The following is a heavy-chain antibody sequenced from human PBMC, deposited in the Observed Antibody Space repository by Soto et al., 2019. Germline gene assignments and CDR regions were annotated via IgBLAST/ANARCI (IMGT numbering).Heavy chain of an antibody. D-gene: IGHD6-19*01. CDR3: ARIAVAGTDYYYYGMDV. CDR1: GVSVSSNTAA. CDR2: TFYRSKWYH. Sequence: SQTLSLTCALSGVSVSSNTAAWNWIRQSPSRGLEWLGRTFYRSKWYHDYAVSVKSRITINPDTSKNQFSLQLNSVAPEDTAVYYCARIAVAGTDYYYYGMDVWGQGTTVTVSS. J-gene: IGHJ6*02. V-gene: IGHV6-1*01.